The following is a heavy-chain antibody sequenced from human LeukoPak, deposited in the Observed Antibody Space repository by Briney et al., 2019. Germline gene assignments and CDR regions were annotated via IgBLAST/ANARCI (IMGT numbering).Heavy chain of an antibody. CDR2: IYVGDSDT. D-gene: IGHD3-22*01. CDR3: ARRDSSGFSFEN. V-gene: IGHV5-51*01. J-gene: IGHJ4*02. CDR1: GYRFNDYW. Sequence: GESLKISCQGSGYRFNDYWIGWARQMPGKGLEWMGIIYVGDSDTRYSPSFQGQVTISADKSFSTAYLQWSSLKASDTAMYYCARRDSSGFSFENWGQGTLVTVSS.